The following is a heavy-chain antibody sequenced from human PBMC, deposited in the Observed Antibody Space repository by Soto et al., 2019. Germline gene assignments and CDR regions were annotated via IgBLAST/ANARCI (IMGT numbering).Heavy chain of an antibody. D-gene: IGHD3-3*01. Sequence: PSETLSLTCTVSGGSISNAAYSWSWIRQPPGKGLEWIGYIYPSGMPFYNPSLRSRVTISIDRSNDQFSLNLKSVTAADTAVYYCARHGSYYDFWSGYRWYYFDYWGQGTLVTVSS. CDR3: ARHGSYYDFWSGYRWYYFDY. V-gene: IGHV4-30-2*01. CDR2: IYPSGMP. CDR1: GGSISNAAYS. J-gene: IGHJ4*02.